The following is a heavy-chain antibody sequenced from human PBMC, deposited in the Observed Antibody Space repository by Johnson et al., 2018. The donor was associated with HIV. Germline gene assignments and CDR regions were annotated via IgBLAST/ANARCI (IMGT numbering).Heavy chain of an antibody. CDR1: GFTFSSYG. D-gene: IGHD1-26*01. J-gene: IGHJ3*02. V-gene: IGHV3-30*02. Sequence: QVQLVESGGGVVQPGGSLRLSCAASGFTFSSYGMHWVRQAQGKGLEWVAFIRYDGSNKYYADSVKGRFTISRDNSKNTLYLQMNSLRAEDTAVCYCARDAPDSGSYHAFDIWGQGTMVTVSS. CDR2: IRYDGSNK. CDR3: ARDAPDSGSYHAFDI.